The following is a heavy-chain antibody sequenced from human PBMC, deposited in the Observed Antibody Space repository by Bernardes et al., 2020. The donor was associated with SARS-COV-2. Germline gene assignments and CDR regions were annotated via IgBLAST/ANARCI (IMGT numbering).Heavy chain of an antibody. V-gene: IGHV4-61*01. J-gene: IGHJ6*02. D-gene: IGHD3-3*01. CDR3: ARAVGRNGFWSAYPYQYGMDV. Sequence: SETLSLTCSVSGDSISSDSISSYSWNWIRQSPGKGLEWIGYIYYSGSTVHNPSLKSRLTISLDTSKNQFSLKLTSVTAADTAVYYCARAVGRNGFWSAYPYQYGMDVWGQGTTVTVSS. CDR1: GDSISSDSISSYS. CDR2: IYYSGST.